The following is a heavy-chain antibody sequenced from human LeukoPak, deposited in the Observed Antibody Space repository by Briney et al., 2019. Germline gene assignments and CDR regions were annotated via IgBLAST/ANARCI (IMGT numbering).Heavy chain of an antibody. D-gene: IGHD6-13*01. V-gene: IGHV1-69*06. J-gene: IGHJ6*03. CDR1: GGTFSTYA. CDR2: IIPMFGTA. CDR3: ARVVGLTGYSSTWYSGYYYYMDV. Sequence: SVKVSCKTSGGTFSTYAITWVRQTPGQGLEWMGGIIPMFGTANYAQKFQDRVTITADKSTSTAYMELSSLRSEDTAVYYCARVVGLTGYSSTWYSGYYYYMDVWGKGTTVTVSS.